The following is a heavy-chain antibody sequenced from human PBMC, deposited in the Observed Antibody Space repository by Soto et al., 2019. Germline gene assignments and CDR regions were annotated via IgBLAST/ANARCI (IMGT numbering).Heavy chain of an antibody. CDR1: GFTFSSFA. J-gene: IGHJ6*02. Sequence: GGSLRLSCAASGFTFSSFAMHWVRQAPGKGLEWVALISYDGSNKYYADSVRGRFTISRDNSKNTPYLQMNSLRAEDTAVYYCARMGYTTHYYYYAMDVWGQGTTVTVSS. CDR2: ISYDGSNK. V-gene: IGHV3-30-3*01. CDR3: ARMGYTTHYYYYAMDV. D-gene: IGHD6-13*01.